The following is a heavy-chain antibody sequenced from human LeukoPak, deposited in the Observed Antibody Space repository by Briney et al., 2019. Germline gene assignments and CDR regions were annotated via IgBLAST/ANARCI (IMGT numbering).Heavy chain of an antibody. V-gene: IGHV3-23*01. CDR3: AKDVLGTSISSWEDY. D-gene: IGHD2-2*01. CDR1: GLTFSSHW. CDR2: ISGNGGST. Sequence: GGSLRLSCAASGLTFSSHWMHGVRQAPGKGLEWVSGISGNGGSTNYADSAKGRFTISRDNSKNTLYLQMNSLRAEDTAVYYCAKDVLGTSISSWEDYWGQGTLVTVSS. J-gene: IGHJ4*02.